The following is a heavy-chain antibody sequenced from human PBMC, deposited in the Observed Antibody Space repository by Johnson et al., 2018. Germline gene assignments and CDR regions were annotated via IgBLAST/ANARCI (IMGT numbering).Heavy chain of an antibody. J-gene: IGHJ3*02. CDR1: GFTFSSYS. Sequence: VQLVESGGGLVKPGGSLRLSCVGSGFTFSSYSMNWVRQAPGKGLEWVSSISSSSMYTYYADSVKGRFTISRDNAKNSLFLQMKTLRAEETAVYYCAREVAVTGTGAFDIWGQGTMVTVSS. CDR3: AREVAVTGTGAFDI. V-gene: IGHV3-21*01. D-gene: IGHD6-19*01. CDR2: ISSSSMYT.